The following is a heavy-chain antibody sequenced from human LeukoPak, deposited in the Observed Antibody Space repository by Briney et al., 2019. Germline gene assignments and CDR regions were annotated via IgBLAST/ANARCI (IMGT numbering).Heavy chain of an antibody. CDR3: ATQRGYGDWFDP. CDR1: GGTFSSYA. Sequence: GASVKVSCKASGGTFSSYAISWVRQAPGQGLEWMGGIIPVFGTANYAQKFQGRVTITADESTSTAYMELSSLRSEDTAVYYCATQRGYGDWFDPWGQGTLLTVYS. J-gene: IGHJ5*02. V-gene: IGHV1-69*13. D-gene: IGHD4-17*01. CDR2: IIPVFGTA.